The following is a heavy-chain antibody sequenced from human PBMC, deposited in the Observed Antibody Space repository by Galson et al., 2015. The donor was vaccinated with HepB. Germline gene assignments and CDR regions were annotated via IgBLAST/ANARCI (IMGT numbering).Heavy chain of an antibody. D-gene: IGHD3-22*01. J-gene: IGHJ4*02. CDR3: ANQDSSGYYHGHYDY. V-gene: IGHV3-23*01. CDR2: ISGSGGST. Sequence: SLRLSCAASGFTFSSYAMSWVRQAPGKGLEWVSAISGSGGSTYYADSVKGRFTISRDNSKNTLYLQMNSLRAEDTAVYYCANQDSSGYYHGHYDYWGQGTLVTVSS. CDR1: GFTFSSYA.